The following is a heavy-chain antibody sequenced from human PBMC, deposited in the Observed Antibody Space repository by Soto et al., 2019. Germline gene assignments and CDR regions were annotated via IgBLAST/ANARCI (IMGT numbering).Heavy chain of an antibody. CDR1: GFTFSSYG. J-gene: IGHJ6*02. V-gene: IGHV3-30-3*01. D-gene: IGHD2-2*02. CDR2: TSYDGSNK. Sequence: QVQLVESGGGVVQPGRSLRLSCAASGFTFSSYGIHWVRQAPGKGLEWVAVTSYDGSNKYYADSVKGRFTMSRDNSTNTLYLQMNSLRTEDTAVYYCARDPCSSSCSTVYYGMDVWGQGTTVTVPS. CDR3: ARDPCSSSCSTVYYGMDV.